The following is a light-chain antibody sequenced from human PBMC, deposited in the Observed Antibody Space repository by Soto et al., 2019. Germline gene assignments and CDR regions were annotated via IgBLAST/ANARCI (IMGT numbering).Light chain of an antibody. J-gene: IGKJ4*01. V-gene: IGKV1-39*01. CDR1: QGIANY. CDR2: AAF. Sequence: DIQMTQSPSSLSASVGDRVTITCRASQGIANYVNWYQQKPGRAPKLLISAAFTLHSGVPSRFSGSGSGTDFSLTISSLQPEDFATYSCQQSYTTPLTFGGGTKVEIK. CDR3: QQSYTTPLT.